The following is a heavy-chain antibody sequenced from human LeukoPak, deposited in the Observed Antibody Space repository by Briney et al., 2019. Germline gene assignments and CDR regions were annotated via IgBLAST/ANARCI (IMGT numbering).Heavy chain of an antibody. CDR3: ARPSYSSSWADAFDI. D-gene: IGHD6-13*01. Sequence: SETLSLTCTVSGGSISSSSYYWGWIRQPPGKGLERIGSIYYSGSTYYNPSLKSRVTISVDTSKNQFSLKLSSVTAADTAVYYCARPSYSSSWADAFDIWGQGTMVTVSS. CDR1: GGSISSSSYY. CDR2: IYYSGST. J-gene: IGHJ3*02. V-gene: IGHV4-39*01.